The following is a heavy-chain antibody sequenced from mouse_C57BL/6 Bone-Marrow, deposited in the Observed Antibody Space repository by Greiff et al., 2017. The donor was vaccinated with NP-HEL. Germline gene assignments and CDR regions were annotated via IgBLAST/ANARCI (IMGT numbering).Heavy chain of an antibody. CDR3: ARRTYYGSSHWYFDV. D-gene: IGHD1-1*01. CDR1: GFTFSDYY. Sequence: EVKLVESGGGLVQPGGSLKLSCAASGFTFSDYYMYWVRQTPEKRLEWVAYISNGGGSTYYPDTVKGRFTISRDNAKNTLYLQMSRLKSEDTAMYYCARRTYYGSSHWYFDVWGTGTTVTVSS. V-gene: IGHV5-12*01. CDR2: ISNGGGST. J-gene: IGHJ1*03.